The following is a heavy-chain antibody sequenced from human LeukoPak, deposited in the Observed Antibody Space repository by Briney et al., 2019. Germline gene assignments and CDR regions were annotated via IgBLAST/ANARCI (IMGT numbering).Heavy chain of an antibody. V-gene: IGHV1-8*01. CDR1: GYMFISYG. Sequence: GASVKVSCKASGYMFISYGMNWVRQATGQGLEWMGWMNPNSGNTGYAQKFQGRVAMTRNTSITTAYMELSSLRSEDTAVYYCARGLGRTAMVTRGGVRFDYWGQGTLVTVSS. D-gene: IGHD5-18*01. CDR3: ARGLGRTAMVTRGGVRFDY. CDR2: MNPNSGNT. J-gene: IGHJ4*02.